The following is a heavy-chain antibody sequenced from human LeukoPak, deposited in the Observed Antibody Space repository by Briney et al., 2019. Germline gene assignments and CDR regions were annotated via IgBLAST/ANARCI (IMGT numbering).Heavy chain of an antibody. CDR3: ARDQPPQSVFDY. V-gene: IGHV1-18*04. Sequence: ASVKVSCKASGYTFTSYYMHWVRQAPGQGLEWMGWISGSNGNTNYAQKLQGRVTMTTDTSTSTAYMELRSLRSDDTAVYYCARDQPPQSVFDYWGQGTLVTVSS. J-gene: IGHJ4*02. D-gene: IGHD6-19*01. CDR2: ISGSNGNT. CDR1: GYTFTSYY.